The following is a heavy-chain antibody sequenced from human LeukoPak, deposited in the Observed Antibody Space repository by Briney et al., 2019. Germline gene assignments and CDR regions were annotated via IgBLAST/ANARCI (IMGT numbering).Heavy chain of an antibody. V-gene: IGHV4-39*01. D-gene: IGHD3-3*01. Sequence: SETLSLICTVSGGSISSSSYYWGWIRQPPGKGLEWIGSIYYSGSTYYNPSLKSRVTISVDTSKNQFSLKLSSVTAADTAVYYCASQSEYYDSWSGYYRGYYYYGMDVWGQGTTVTVSS. J-gene: IGHJ6*02. CDR3: ASQSEYYDSWSGYYRGYYYYGMDV. CDR2: IYYSGST. CDR1: GGSISSSSYY.